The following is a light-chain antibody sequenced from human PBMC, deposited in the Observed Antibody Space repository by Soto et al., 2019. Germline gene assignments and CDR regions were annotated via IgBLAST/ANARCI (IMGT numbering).Light chain of an antibody. CDR3: QSYDSTLSARNV. J-gene: IGLJ1*01. CDR2: GNI. V-gene: IGLV1-40*01. CDR1: SSNIGAGYD. Sequence: VVTQPPSVSGAPGQRVTISCTGSSSNIGAGYDVHWYQQRPGTAPTLLIFGNINRPSGVPDRFSGSKSGTSASLAITGLQPEDEGDYYCQSYDSTLSARNVFGTGTKLTVL.